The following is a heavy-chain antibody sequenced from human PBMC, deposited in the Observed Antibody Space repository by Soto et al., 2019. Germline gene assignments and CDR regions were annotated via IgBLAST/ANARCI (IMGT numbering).Heavy chain of an antibody. CDR3: ASDNTGLYQGACAV. CDR2: ISYDGTNK. V-gene: IGHV3-30*04. CDR1: GFIFSDYV. Sequence: QVQLVQSGGGVVQPGTSLRLSCAASGFIFSDYVMYWFRQTPGKGLEWMAVISYDGTNKHYANSVKGRFFISRDNSNNTLYLRMRSLRPEDSAIYYCASDNTGLYQGACAVWGRGTLVAVSS. D-gene: IGHD2-8*02. J-gene: IGHJ3*01.